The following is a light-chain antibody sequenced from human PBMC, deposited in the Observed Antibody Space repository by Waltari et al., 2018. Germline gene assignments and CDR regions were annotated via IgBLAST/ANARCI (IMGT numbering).Light chain of an antibody. CDR3: SSYTSSSTLVV. Sequence: ALTQPASVTGSPGPSITIPCPGTSREVGGYNYVPWYQKHPGTAPKLIVYDPSNRPSGVSNRFSGAKSGNTASLTISGLQAEDEADYYCSSYTSSSTLVVFGGGTKLTVL. J-gene: IGLJ2*01. CDR2: DPS. CDR1: SREVGGYNY. V-gene: IGLV2-14*03.